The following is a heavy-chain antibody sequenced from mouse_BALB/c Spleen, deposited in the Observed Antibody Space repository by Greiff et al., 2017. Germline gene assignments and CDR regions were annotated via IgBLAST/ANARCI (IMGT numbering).Heavy chain of an antibody. CDR1: GFNIKDYY. Sequence: VQLKQSGAELVRPGALVKLSCKASGFNIKDYYMHWVKQRPEQGLEWIGWIDPENGNTIYDPKFQGKASITADTSSNTAYLQLSSLTSEDTAVYYCASGGYLDYWGQGTTLTVSS. V-gene: IGHV14-1*02. J-gene: IGHJ2*01. CDR2: IDPENGNT. D-gene: IGHD1-1*02. CDR3: ASGGYLDY.